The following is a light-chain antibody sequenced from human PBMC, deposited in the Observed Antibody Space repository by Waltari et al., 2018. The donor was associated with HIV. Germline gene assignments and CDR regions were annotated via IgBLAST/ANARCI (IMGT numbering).Light chain of an antibody. J-gene: IGLJ3*02. CDR2: INSDGSH. V-gene: IGLV4-69*01. Sequence: QLVVTQSPSASASLGASVKLTCTLSSGHSNYAIAWHQQQPEKGPRYLMKINSDGSHDKGDGIPYRFSGSSSGAERYLSISSLQSEDEADYYCQTWGTGIWVFGGGTKLTVL. CDR1: SGHSNYA. CDR3: QTWGTGIWV.